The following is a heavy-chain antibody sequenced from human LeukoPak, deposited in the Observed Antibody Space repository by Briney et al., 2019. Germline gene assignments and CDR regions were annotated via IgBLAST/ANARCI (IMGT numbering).Heavy chain of an antibody. Sequence: GESLKISCKTSGYNFNNYWITWVRQMPGKGLEWMGTIYPGDSDARYGPAFRGQVTFSVDKSINTAFLQWRSLTASDTAMHYCARPPVDCPTSGCSDYWGQGTLVTVSS. D-gene: IGHD2-8*01. J-gene: IGHJ4*02. CDR1: GYNFNNYW. V-gene: IGHV5-51*01. CDR3: ARPPVDCPTSGCSDY. CDR2: IYPGDSDA.